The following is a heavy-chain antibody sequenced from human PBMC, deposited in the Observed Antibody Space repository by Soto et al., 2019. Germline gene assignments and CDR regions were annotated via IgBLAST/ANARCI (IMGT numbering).Heavy chain of an antibody. CDR1: GGTFSSYT. CDR2: VIPIFGIA. V-gene: IGHV1-69*02. Sequence: GASVKVSCKASGGTFSSYTISWVRQAPGQGLEWMGRVIPIFGIANYAQKFQGRVTITADKSTSTAYMDLSSLRSEDTAVYYCANETYYYDSSGYYYSLGWFDPWGQGTLVTVSS. J-gene: IGHJ5*02. D-gene: IGHD3-22*01. CDR3: ANETYYYDSSGYYYSLGWFDP.